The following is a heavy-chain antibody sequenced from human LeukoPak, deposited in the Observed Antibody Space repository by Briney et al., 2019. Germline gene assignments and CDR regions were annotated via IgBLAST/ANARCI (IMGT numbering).Heavy chain of an antibody. D-gene: IGHD5-18*01. CDR3: AKEGGYSYGYFSSWFDP. CDR1: GFTFSSYG. J-gene: IGHJ5*02. CDR2: ISYDGSNK. Sequence: PGGSLRLSCAASGFTFSSYGMHWVRQAPGKGLEWVAVISYDGSNKYYADSVKGRFTISRDNSKNTLYLQMNSLRAEDTAVYYCAKEGGYSYGYFSSWFDPWGQGTLVTVSS. V-gene: IGHV3-30*18.